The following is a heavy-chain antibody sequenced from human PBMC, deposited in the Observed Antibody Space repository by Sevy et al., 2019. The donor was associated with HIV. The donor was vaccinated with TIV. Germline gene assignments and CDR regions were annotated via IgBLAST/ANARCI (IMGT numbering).Heavy chain of an antibody. CDR2: IYPGDSDT. D-gene: IGHD1-26*01. Sequence: GESLKISCKGSGYSFTSYWIGWVRQMPGKGLEWMGIIYPGDSDTRYSPSFQGQVTISADKSISTAYLQWSGLKASDTAMYYCAIAVGAKNNWFDPWGQGTLVTVSS. CDR3: AIAVGAKNNWFDP. J-gene: IGHJ5*02. V-gene: IGHV5-51*01. CDR1: GYSFTSYW.